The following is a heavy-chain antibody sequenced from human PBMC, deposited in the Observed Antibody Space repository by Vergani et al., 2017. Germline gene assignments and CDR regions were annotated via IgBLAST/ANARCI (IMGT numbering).Heavy chain of an antibody. CDR1: GGSISSDNYY. CDR2: IYYSGFT. CDR3: ARYRGGDSGYFQH. V-gene: IGHV4-30-4*01. Sequence: QVQLQESGPGLVKPSQTLSLTCTVSGGSISSDNYYWSWIRQPPGKGLEWIGYIYYSGFTYYNPSLKSRVSISVDTSKNQFSLKLSSVTAADTAVYYCARYRGGDSGYFQHWGQGTLVTVSS. J-gene: IGHJ1*01. D-gene: IGHD1-26*01.